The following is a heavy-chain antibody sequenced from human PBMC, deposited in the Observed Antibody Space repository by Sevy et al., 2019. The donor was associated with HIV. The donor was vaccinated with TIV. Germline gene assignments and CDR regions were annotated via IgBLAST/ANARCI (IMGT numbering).Heavy chain of an antibody. CDR1: GGYISSYY. CDR3: ARGLAARPFVY. CDR2: IYYSGST. D-gene: IGHD6-6*01. J-gene: IGHJ4*02. Sequence: SETLSLTCTVSGGYISSYYWTWIRQPPGKGLEWIGYIYYSGSTNYNPSLKSRVTISVDTSKNQFSLKLNSVTAADTAVYYCARGLAARPFVYWGQGSLVTVSS. V-gene: IGHV4-59*01.